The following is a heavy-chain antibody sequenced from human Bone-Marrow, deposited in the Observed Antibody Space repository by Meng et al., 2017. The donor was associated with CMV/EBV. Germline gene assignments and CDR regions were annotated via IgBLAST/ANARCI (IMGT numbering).Heavy chain of an antibody. CDR3: ARDSGTINFDY. J-gene: IGHJ4*02. CDR2: INPNSGGT. CDR1: GYTFTGYY. V-gene: IGHV1-2*02. Sequence: AAVKVSCRASGYTFTGYYMHWVRQAPGQGLEWMGWINPNSGGTNYAQKFQGRVTMTRDTSISTAYMELSRLGSDDTAVYYCARDSGTINFDYWGQGTLVTVSS. D-gene: IGHD3-10*01.